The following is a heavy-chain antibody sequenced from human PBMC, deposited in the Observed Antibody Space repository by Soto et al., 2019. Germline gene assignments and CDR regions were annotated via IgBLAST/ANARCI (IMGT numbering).Heavy chain of an antibody. Sequence: GGSLRLSCAASGFTFSSYGMHWVRQAPGKGLEWVAVIWYDGSNKYYADSVKGRFTISRDNSKNTLYLQMNSLRAEETAVYYWARRGYSYEGFRTGGSKTGPVYGMDVWGQGTTVTVSS. CDR2: IWYDGSNK. CDR1: GFTFSSYG. J-gene: IGHJ6*02. D-gene: IGHD5-18*01. CDR3: ARRGYSYEGFRTGGSKTGPVYGMDV. V-gene: IGHV3-33*01.